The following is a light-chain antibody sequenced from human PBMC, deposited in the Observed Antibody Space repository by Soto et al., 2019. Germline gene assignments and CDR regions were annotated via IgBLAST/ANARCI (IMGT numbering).Light chain of an antibody. CDR3: QQYNSFPT. V-gene: IGKV1-5*03. Sequence: DIQMTQSPSTLSASVGDRVTITCRAGPSISSWLAWYQQKPGKAPKLLIYKASSLESGVPSRFSGSGSGTEFTLTISSLQPDDLATYYCQQYNSFPTFGQGTKVEIK. CDR2: KAS. CDR1: PSISSW. J-gene: IGKJ1*01.